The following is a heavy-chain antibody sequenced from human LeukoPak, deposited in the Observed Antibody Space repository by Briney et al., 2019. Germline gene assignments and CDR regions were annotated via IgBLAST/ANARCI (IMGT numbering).Heavy chain of an antibody. CDR2: IYPGDSDT. V-gene: IGHV5-51*01. CDR1: GYSFTSYW. J-gene: IGHJ4*02. D-gene: IGHD6-13*01. CDR3: ARLHPPGYSSSWYLDY. Sequence: GESLKISCKGSGYSFTSYWIGWVRQMPGKGLEWMGIIYPGDSDTRYSPSFQGQVTISADKSISTAYLQWSSPKASDTAMYYCARLHPPGYSSSWYLDYWGQGTLVTVSS.